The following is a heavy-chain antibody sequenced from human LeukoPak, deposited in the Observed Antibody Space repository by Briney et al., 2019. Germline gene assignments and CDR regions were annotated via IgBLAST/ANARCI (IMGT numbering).Heavy chain of an antibody. CDR2: ISGNGGST. V-gene: IGHV3-23*01. CDR3: AKMPVSYSSGWSNFDY. J-gene: IGHJ4*02. CDR1: GFPFSSYA. Sequence: GGSLRLSCAASGFPFSSYAMSWVRQTPGKGLEWVSGISGNGGSTYYADSVKGRFTIYRDNSKNTLFLQMNSLRAEDTAVYYCAKMPVSYSSGWSNFDYWGQGTLVTVSS. D-gene: IGHD6-19*01.